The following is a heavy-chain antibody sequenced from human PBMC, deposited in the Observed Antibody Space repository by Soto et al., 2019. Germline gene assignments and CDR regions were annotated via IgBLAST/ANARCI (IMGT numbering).Heavy chain of an antibody. D-gene: IGHD2-15*01. CDR3: AKGTYCSGGSCPTFFDY. CDR1: GFTFSSYA. V-gene: IGHV3-23*01. Sequence: GGSLRLSCAASGFTFSSYATSWVRQAPGKGLEWVSGISGSGSSTFYSDSVRGRLTISRDNSKNTLYLQMNSLRADDTAVYYCAKGTYCSGGSCPTFFDYWGQGTLVTVSS. J-gene: IGHJ4*02. CDR2: ISGSGSST.